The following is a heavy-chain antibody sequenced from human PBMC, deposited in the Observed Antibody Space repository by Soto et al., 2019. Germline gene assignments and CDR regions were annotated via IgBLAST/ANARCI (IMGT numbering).Heavy chain of an antibody. CDR3: ARAPRYSSRWYPFDY. J-gene: IGHJ4*02. D-gene: IGHD6-13*01. Sequence: QVQLQESGPGLVKPSETLSLTCTVSGGSISSYYWSWIRQPPGKGLEWIGYIYYSGSTNYHPSLKSRPTISVATSKTTCSLTPSSVTAAATAVYYCARAPRYSSRWYPFDYWGQGTLVTVSS. CDR2: IYYSGST. CDR1: GGSISSYY. V-gene: IGHV4-59*01.